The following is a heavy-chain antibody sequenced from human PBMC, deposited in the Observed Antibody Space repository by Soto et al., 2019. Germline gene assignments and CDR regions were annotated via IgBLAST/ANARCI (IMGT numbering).Heavy chain of an antibody. V-gene: IGHV4-4*07. CDR2: IYTSGST. J-gene: IGHJ5*02. D-gene: IGHD3-3*01. Sequence: SETLSLTCTVSGGSISSYYWSWIRQPAGKGLEWIGCIYTSGSTNYNPSLKSRVTMSVDTSKNQFSLKLSSVTAADTAVYYRARDQSGYDFWSVGWFDPWGQGTLVTVSS. CDR3: ARDQSGYDFWSVGWFDP. CDR1: GGSISSYY.